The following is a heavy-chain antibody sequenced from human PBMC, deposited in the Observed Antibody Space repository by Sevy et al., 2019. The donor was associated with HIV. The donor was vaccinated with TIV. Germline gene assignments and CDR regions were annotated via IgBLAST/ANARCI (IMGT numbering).Heavy chain of an antibody. CDR2: MYSDGST. V-gene: IGHV3-66*01. D-gene: IGHD5-18*01. CDR3: ARGKSGYGYGLDY. Sequence: WGSLRLSCAASGFPVSSNYMSWVRQAPGKGLEWVSVMYSDGSTYHADSVKGRFTISSDNSKNTLYHQMNSLRVEDTAVYYCARGKSGYGYGLDYWGQGTLVTVSS. J-gene: IGHJ4*02. CDR1: GFPVSSNY.